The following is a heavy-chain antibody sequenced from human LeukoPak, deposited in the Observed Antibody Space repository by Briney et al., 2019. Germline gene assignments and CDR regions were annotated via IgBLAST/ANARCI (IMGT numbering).Heavy chain of an antibody. CDR1: AGSISSYY. J-gene: IGHJ3*02. CDR2: IYYSGST. Sequence: SEALSLTCTVSAGSISSYYWSWIRQPPGKGLEWIGYIYYSGSTNNNPSPKSRVPISVTTSKNQFSLKLSSVTAGDTAVYYCAREGWYYYDSSGENAFDIWGQGTMVTVSS. D-gene: IGHD3-22*01. V-gene: IGHV4-59*01. CDR3: AREGWYYYDSSGENAFDI.